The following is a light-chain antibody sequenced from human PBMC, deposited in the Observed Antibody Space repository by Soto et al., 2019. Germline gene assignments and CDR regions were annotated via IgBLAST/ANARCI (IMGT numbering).Light chain of an antibody. CDR3: AAWDDSLSGPV. CDR1: RSNIGTNY. Sequence: QSVLTQPPSASGTPGQRVTISCSGSRSNIGTNYVYWYQQLPGTAPKLVIYSTNKRPSGVPDRISCSKSGTSASLAISGLRSDDEATYYCAAWDDSLSGPVFGGGTKLTVL. CDR2: STN. V-gene: IGLV1-47*02. J-gene: IGLJ2*01.